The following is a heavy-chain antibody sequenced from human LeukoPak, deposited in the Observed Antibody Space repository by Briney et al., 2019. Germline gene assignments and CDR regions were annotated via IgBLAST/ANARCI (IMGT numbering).Heavy chain of an antibody. J-gene: IGHJ4*02. V-gene: IGHV1-24*01. CDR3: ATDIAAAPTGGFDY. CDR1: GYTLTELS. CDR2: FDPEDGET. Sequence: GASVKASCKVSGYTLTELSMHWVRQAPGKGLEWMGGFDPEDGETIYAQKFQGGVTMTEDTSTDTAYMELSSLRSEDTAVYYCATDIAAAPTGGFDYWGQGTLVTVSS. D-gene: IGHD6-13*01.